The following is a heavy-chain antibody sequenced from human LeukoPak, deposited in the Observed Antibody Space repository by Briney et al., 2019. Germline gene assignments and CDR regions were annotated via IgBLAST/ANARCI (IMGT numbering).Heavy chain of an antibody. CDR2: FDPEDGET. Sequence: ASVKVSCKVSGYTLTELSMHWVRQAPGKGLEWMGGFDPEDGETIYAQKLQGRVTMTEDTSTDTAYMELSSLRSEDTAVYYCATDLTIFGVVAGMDVWGQGTTVTVSS. CDR1: GYTLTELS. J-gene: IGHJ6*02. V-gene: IGHV1-24*01. CDR3: ATDLTIFGVVAGMDV. D-gene: IGHD3-3*01.